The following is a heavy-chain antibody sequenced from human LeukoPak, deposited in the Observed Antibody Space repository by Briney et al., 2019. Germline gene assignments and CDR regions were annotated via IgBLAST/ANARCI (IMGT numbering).Heavy chain of an antibody. V-gene: IGHV4-34*01. J-gene: IGHJ4*02. D-gene: IGHD6-19*01. Sequence: SETLSLTCAVYGVSFSGYYWSWIRQPPGKGLEWIGEINHSGSTNYNPSLRSRVTISVDTSKNQFSLKLSSVTAADTAVYYCASFSVVAGTYWGQGTLVTVSS. CDR3: ASFSVVAGTY. CDR2: INHSGST. CDR1: GVSFSGYY.